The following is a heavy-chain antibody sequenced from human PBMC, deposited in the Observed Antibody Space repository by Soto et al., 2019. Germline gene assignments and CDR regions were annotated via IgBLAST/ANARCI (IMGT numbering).Heavy chain of an antibody. J-gene: IGHJ4*02. Sequence: ASVKVSCKASGYTFSSYDINWVRQATGQGLEWMGWMNPNSGNTAYAQKFQGRVTMTRNTSISTAYMELSSLRSEDTAVHYCARDRLRGFDRAFDYWGQGTLVTVSS. CDR2: MNPNSGNT. V-gene: IGHV1-8*01. CDR1: GYTFSSYD. CDR3: ARDRLRGFDRAFDY.